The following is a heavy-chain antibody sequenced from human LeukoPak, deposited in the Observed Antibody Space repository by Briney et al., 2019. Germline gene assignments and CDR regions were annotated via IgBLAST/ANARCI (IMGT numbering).Heavy chain of an antibody. Sequence: SETLSLTCTVSGGSISSYYWSWIRQPPGKGLEWIGYIYYSGSTNYNPSLKSRVTISVDTSKNQFSLKLSSVTAADTAVYYCARQLNLVTIFGVAPSEIDYWGQGTLVTVSS. CDR2: IYYSGST. D-gene: IGHD3-3*01. V-gene: IGHV4-59*08. CDR3: ARQLNLVTIFGVAPSEIDY. CDR1: GGSISSYY. J-gene: IGHJ4*02.